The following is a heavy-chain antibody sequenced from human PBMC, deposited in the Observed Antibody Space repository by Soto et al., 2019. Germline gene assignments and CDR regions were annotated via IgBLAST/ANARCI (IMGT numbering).Heavy chain of an antibody. J-gene: IGHJ4*02. Sequence: QVQLVESGGGVVQPGRSLRLSCAASGFTFSSYGMDWVRQAPSKGLEWVAVIWYDGSNKYYADSVKGRFTISRDNSKNTLYLQMNSLRAEDTAVYYCARVGSSWCFDYWGQGTLVTVSS. V-gene: IGHV3-33*01. CDR1: GFTFSSYG. D-gene: IGHD6-13*01. CDR3: ARVGSSWCFDY. CDR2: IWYDGSNK.